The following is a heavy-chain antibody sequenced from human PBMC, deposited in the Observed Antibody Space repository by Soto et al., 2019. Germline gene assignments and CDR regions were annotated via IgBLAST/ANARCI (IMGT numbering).Heavy chain of an antibody. CDR3: ARGGVSTRTFDY. J-gene: IGHJ4*02. CDR1: GYNFAGYW. D-gene: IGHD3-3*01. Sequence: GESLKISCKGPGYNFAGYWIAWVRQMPGKGLELRGTIYPSDSDNRYSPSCQGQVTISAHQSISSAYLQWSSLRASDTAMYYCARGGVSTRTFDYWGQGAPVSVSS. CDR2: IYPSDSDN. V-gene: IGHV5-51*01.